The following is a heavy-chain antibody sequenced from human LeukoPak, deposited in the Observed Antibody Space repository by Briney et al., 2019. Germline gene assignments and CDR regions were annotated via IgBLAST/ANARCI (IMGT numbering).Heavy chain of an antibody. V-gene: IGHV1-18*01. CDR2: ISAYNVNT. CDR1: GYTFANFG. J-gene: IGHJ4*02. Sequence: GASVKVSCKASGYTFANFGINWVRQAPGQGLEWMGWISAYNVNTNYTQKFQSRVTLTTDTSTGTAYMELRSLRSDDTAVYYCARDDGDYWGQGTLVTVSS. CDR3: ARDDGDY.